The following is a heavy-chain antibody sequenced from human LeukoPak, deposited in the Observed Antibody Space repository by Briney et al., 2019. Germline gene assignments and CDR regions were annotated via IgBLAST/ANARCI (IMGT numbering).Heavy chain of an antibody. J-gene: IGHJ4*02. Sequence: GGSLRLSCAASGFTFSSYGMHWVRQAPGKGLEWVAVILSDGSKEFYTDSVKGRFTISRDNAKNTLYLQMNSLRAEDTAVYYCATHGVYYDFWSGYSYDYWGQGTLVTVSS. D-gene: IGHD3-3*01. CDR1: GFTFSSYG. V-gene: IGHV3-33*03. CDR2: ILSDGSKE. CDR3: ATHGVYYDFWSGYSYDY.